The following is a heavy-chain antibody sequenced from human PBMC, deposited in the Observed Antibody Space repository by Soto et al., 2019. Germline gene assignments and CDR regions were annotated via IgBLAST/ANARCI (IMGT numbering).Heavy chain of an antibody. CDR1: EFTFSQHW. CDR3: ARGHYGRDY. Sequence: EVHLVESGGGLVQPGGSLRLSCAASEFTFSQHWMSWVRQALGKGLEWVADTKPDGSEKYYVDSVKGRFTISRDNAKNSVYLQMNSLRAEDTAVYYCARGHYGRDYWGQGTLVTVSS. J-gene: IGHJ4*02. V-gene: IGHV3-7*01. CDR2: TKPDGSEK. D-gene: IGHD4-17*01.